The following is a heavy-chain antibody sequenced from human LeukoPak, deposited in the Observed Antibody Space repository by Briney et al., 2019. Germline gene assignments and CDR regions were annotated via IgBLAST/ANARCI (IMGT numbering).Heavy chain of an antibody. CDR1: GYTFTSYD. Sequence: GTSVKVSCKASGYTFTSYDINWVRQATGQGLEWMGWMNPNSGNTGYAQKFQGRVTMTRNTSISTAYMELSSLRSEDTAVYYCAKDLFGDYYDSSGYIDAFDIWGQGTMVTVSS. V-gene: IGHV1-8*01. CDR3: AKDLFGDYYDSSGYIDAFDI. D-gene: IGHD3-22*01. CDR2: MNPNSGNT. J-gene: IGHJ3*02.